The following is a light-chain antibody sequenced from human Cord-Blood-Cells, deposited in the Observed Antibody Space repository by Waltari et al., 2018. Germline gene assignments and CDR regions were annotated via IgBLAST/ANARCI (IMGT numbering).Light chain of an antibody. CDR1: QSISSY. J-gene: IGKJ1*01. Sequence: DIQMTQSPSSLSASVGDRVTITCRASQSISSYLNWYQQKPGKAPKLLIYAAFSLQSGVPSRFSGSGSGTDFTLTISSLQPEDFATYYCQQNYSTPRTFGQGTKVEIK. V-gene: IGKV1-39*01. CDR3: QQNYSTPRT. CDR2: AAF.